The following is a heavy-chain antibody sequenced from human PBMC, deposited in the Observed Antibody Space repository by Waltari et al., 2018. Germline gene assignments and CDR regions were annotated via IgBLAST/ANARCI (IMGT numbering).Heavy chain of an antibody. D-gene: IGHD6-13*01. CDR1: GFTFRRYW. Sequence: EEQLVESGGGLIQPGESLRVSCVVSGFTFRRYWLNWVRQAPGGGLVWVARINSDGSDTSYADSVKGRFTISRDNAKNTVYLQMKSLRAEDTAVYYCARVARKTYSSPVPGRDYYYGMDVWGLGTTVTVSS. CDR3: ARVARKTYSSPVPGRDYYYGMDV. J-gene: IGHJ6*02. CDR2: INSDGSDT. V-gene: IGHV3-74*01.